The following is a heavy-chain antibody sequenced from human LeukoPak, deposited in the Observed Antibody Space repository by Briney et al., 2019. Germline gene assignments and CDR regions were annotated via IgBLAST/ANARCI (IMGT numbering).Heavy chain of an antibody. CDR3: AKVLKGYDSSGYCPSDY. Sequence: GGSLRLSCAASGFTFDDYGMSWVRQAPGKGLEWVSAISGSGGSTYYADSVKGRFTISRDNSKNTLYLQMNSLRAEDTAVYYCAKVLKGYDSSGYCPSDYWGQGTLVTVSS. D-gene: IGHD3-22*01. CDR2: ISGSGGST. CDR1: GFTFDDYG. J-gene: IGHJ4*02. V-gene: IGHV3-23*01.